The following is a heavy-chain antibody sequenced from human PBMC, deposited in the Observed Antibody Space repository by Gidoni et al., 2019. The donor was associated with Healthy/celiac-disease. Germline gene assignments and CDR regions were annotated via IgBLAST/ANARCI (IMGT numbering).Heavy chain of an antibody. CDR1: GGSFSGYY. V-gene: IGHV4-34*01. CDR3: ASGSKYYYYGMDV. CDR2: INHSGST. J-gene: IGHJ6*02. Sequence: QVQLQQWGAGLLKPSETLSLTCAVYGGSFSGYYWSWIRQPPGKGLEWIGEINHSGSTNYNPSLKSRVTISVDTSKNQFSLKLSSVTAADTAVYYCASGSKYYYYGMDVWGQGTTVTVSS.